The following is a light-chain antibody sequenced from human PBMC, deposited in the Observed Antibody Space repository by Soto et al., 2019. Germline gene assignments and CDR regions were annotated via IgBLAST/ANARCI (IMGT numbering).Light chain of an antibody. Sequence: QSALTQPASVSGSPGQSITISCTGTSSDVGGYNFVSWYQQHPGKAPKVMIYDVNNRPSGVSSRFSGSKSGNTASLTISGLQDEDEDDYYCTYFTSSSPGVFGGGTKLTVL. J-gene: IGLJ3*02. CDR1: SSDVGGYNF. V-gene: IGLV2-14*03. CDR3: TYFTSSSPGV. CDR2: DVN.